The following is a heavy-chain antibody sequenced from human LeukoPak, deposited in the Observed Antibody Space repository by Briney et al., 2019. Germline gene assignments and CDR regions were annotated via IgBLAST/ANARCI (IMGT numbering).Heavy chain of an antibody. J-gene: IGHJ4*02. Sequence: SETLSLTCTVSGGSISSFYWSWIRQPPGKGLEWIGYIYYTGSTNYNPSLKSRVTMSVDTSKNQVSPKLYSVTAADTAVYYCATQAGGYSYGSFDYWGQGTLVTVSS. V-gene: IGHV4-59*08. CDR2: IYYTGST. CDR1: GGSISSFY. D-gene: IGHD5-18*01. CDR3: ATQAGGYSYGSFDY.